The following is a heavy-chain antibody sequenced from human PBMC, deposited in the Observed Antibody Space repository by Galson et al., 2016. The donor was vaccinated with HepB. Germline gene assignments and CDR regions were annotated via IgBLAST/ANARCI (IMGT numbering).Heavy chain of an antibody. D-gene: IGHD3-22*01. J-gene: IGHJ4*02. CDR1: GFTFSRYW. V-gene: IGHV3-74*01. Sequence: SLRLSCAASGFTFSRYWMHWVRQAPGEGLVWVSRINTIGSIINYADSVKGRFTISRDNARNTLYLQMNSLRAEDTAVYYCVTDQVDYYGSSGDDFDYWDPGTLLSVSS. CDR3: VTDQVDYYGSSGDDFDY. CDR2: INTIGSII.